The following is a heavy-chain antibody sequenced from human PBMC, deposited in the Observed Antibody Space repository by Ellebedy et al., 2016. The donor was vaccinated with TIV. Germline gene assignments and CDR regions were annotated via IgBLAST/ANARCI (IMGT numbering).Heavy chain of an antibody. CDR3: VRGQSSGVGAPY. J-gene: IGHJ4*02. CDR2: IYSGGTT. D-gene: IGHD1-26*01. Sequence: GESLKISCAASGFTVSSNYMSWVRQAPGKGLEWVSVIYSGGTTYYADSVKGRFTISRDNSKNTLYLQMNSLRAEDTAVYYCVRGQSSGVGAPYWGQGTRVTVSS. CDR1: GFTVSSNY. V-gene: IGHV3-66*01.